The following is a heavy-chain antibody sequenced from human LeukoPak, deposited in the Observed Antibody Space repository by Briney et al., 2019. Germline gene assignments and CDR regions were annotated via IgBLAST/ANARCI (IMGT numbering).Heavy chain of an antibody. Sequence: GASVKVSCKVSGYTLTELSMHWVRQAPGKGLEWMGGFDPEDGETIYAQKFQGRVTMTEDTSTDTAYMELSSLRSEDTAVYYCATFGGFGELLYYFDYWGQGTPVTVSS. CDR2: FDPEDGET. J-gene: IGHJ4*02. D-gene: IGHD3-10*01. CDR3: ATFGGFGELLYYFDY. V-gene: IGHV1-24*01. CDR1: GYTLTELS.